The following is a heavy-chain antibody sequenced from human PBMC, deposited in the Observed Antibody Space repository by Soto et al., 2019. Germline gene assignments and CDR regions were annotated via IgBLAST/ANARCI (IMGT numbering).Heavy chain of an antibody. J-gene: IGHJ4*02. CDR3: ASEPATAKPEGVDF. V-gene: IGHV1-2*02. Sequence: ASVKVSCKASGYTFSDYYIHWVRQAPGQGLEWMGWINPNSGGTKYAPKFQGRVTMTRDTSITTAYMELSRLRSGDTAVYYCASEPATAKPEGVDFWGQGTLVTVSS. CDR2: INPNSGGT. D-gene: IGHD3-16*01. CDR1: GYTFSDYY.